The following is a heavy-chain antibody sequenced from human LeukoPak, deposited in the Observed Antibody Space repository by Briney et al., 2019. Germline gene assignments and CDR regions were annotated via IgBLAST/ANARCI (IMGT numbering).Heavy chain of an antibody. CDR2: VDPEDGET. V-gene: IGHV1-69-2*01. D-gene: IGHD5-24*01. Sequence: ASVKISCKVSGHTFTDYYMHWVQQAPGKGLEWMGLVDPEDGETIYAEKFQGRVPITADTSTDTAYMELSSLRSEDTAVYYCATDERRKGFYDIWGQGTMVTVSS. CDR1: GHTFTDYY. J-gene: IGHJ3*02. CDR3: ATDERRKGFYDI.